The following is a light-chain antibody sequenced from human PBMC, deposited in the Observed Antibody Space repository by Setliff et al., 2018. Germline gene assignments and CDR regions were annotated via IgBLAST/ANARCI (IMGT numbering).Light chain of an antibody. Sequence: QSALTQPRSVSGSPGQSVTISCTGTSSDVGGYNYVSWYQQHPGKAPKLMIYDVSKRPSGVPDRFSGSKSGNTASPTISGLQAEDEADYYCCSYAGSYTEVFGTGTKVTVL. CDR2: DVS. CDR1: SSDVGGYNY. J-gene: IGLJ1*01. V-gene: IGLV2-11*01. CDR3: CSYAGSYTEV.